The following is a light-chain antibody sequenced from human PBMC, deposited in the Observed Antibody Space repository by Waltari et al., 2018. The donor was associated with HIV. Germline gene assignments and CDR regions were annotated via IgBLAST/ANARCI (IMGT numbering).Light chain of an antibody. CDR3: CSYAGSSTYV. J-gene: IGLJ1*01. Sequence: QSALTQPAPVSGSPGQSITISCTGTSSDVGSYNLFSWYQQHPGKAPKRMIYEGSKRPSGVSNRFSGSKSGNTASLTISGLQAEDEADYYCCSYAGSSTYVFGTGTKVTVL. V-gene: IGLV2-23*01. CDR1: SSDVGSYNL. CDR2: EGS.